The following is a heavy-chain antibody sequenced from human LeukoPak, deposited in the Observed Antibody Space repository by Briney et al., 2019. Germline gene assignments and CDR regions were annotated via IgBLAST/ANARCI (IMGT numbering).Heavy chain of an antibody. J-gene: IGHJ4*02. CDR2: ISSSGSTI. D-gene: IGHD1-26*01. CDR3: ARDLEWELLGVVDY. V-gene: IGHV3-48*04. Sequence: QSGGSLRLSCAASGFTFSSYWMSWVRQAPGKGLEWVSYISSSGSTIYYADSVKGRFTISRDNAKNSLYLQMNSLRAEDTAVYYCARDLEWELLGVVDYWGQGTLVTVSS. CDR1: GFTFSSYW.